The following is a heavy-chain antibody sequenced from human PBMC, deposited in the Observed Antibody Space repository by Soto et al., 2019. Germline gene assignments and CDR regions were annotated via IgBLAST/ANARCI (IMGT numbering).Heavy chain of an antibody. J-gene: IGHJ5*02. CDR2: MNPNSGNT. D-gene: IGHD6-13*01. CDR1: GYTFTSYD. CDR3: ARARPPYSSSGGAVWFDP. V-gene: IGHV1-8*01. Sequence: ASVKVSCKASGYTFTSYDINWVRQATGQGLEWMGWMNPNSGNTGYAQKFQGRVTMTRNTSISTAYMELSSLRSEDTAVYYCARARPPYSSSGGAVWFDPWGQGTLVTVSS.